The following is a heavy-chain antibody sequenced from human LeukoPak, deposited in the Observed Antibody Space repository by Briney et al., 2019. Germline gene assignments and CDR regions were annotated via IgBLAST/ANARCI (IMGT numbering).Heavy chain of an antibody. Sequence: ASVKVTCKASGYTFTCYYMHWVRQAPGQGLEWMGWINPNSGGTNYAQKFQGRVTMTRDTSISTAYMELSRLRSNDTAVYYCARIPAIAVAGYFDYWGQGTLATVSS. CDR3: ARIPAIAVAGYFDY. CDR1: GYTFTCYY. J-gene: IGHJ4*02. D-gene: IGHD6-19*01. CDR2: INPNSGGT. V-gene: IGHV1-2*02.